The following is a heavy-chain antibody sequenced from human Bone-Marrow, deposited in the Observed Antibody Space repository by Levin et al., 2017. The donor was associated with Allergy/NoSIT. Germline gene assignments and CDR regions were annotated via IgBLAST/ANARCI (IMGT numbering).Heavy chain of an antibody. D-gene: IGHD1-14*01. CDR3: ARTNRKAGSPEDY. V-gene: IGHV1-69*13. CDR2: IIPIFGTA. J-gene: IGHJ4*02. CDR1: GGTFSSYA. Sequence: AASVKVSCKASGGTFSSYAISWVRQAPGQGLEWMGGIIPIFGTANYAQKFQGRVTITADESTSTAYMELSSLRSEDTAVYYCARTNRKAGSPEDYWGQGTLVTVSS.